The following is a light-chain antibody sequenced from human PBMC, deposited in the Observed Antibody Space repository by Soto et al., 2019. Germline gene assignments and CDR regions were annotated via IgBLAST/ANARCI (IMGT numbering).Light chain of an antibody. J-gene: IGKJ2*01. V-gene: IGKV3D-20*01. CDR2: DAS. Sequence: EIELTQSPATLSLSPGERATLSCGASQSVRSSYLAWYQQKPGLAPRLLIYDASSRATGIPERFSGSGSGTEFTLTISRLEPEDFAVYYCQQYGNSPYTFGQGTKLEIK. CDR3: QQYGNSPYT. CDR1: QSVRSSY.